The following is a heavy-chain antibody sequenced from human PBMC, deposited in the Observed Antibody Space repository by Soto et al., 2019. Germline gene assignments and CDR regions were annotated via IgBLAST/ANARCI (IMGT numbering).Heavy chain of an antibody. D-gene: IGHD3-22*01. CDR2: IYSSGST. Sequence: SETLSLTCTVSGGSISGYHWSWFRQTPGKAPEWIGYIYSSGSTNYNASLKSRVTISIDTSKNQFALQLKSVTAADTAVYFCARYSSESSDYYLQDYWGPGTLVTVSS. CDR3: ARYSSESSDYYLQDY. CDR1: GGSISGYH. J-gene: IGHJ4*02. V-gene: IGHV4-59*01.